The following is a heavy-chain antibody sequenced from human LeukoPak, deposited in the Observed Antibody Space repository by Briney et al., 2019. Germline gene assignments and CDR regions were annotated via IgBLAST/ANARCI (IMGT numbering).Heavy chain of an antibody. CDR2: INHSGST. CDR3: ARERDGYNYRYPLDY. D-gene: IGHD5-24*01. CDR1: GGSFSGYY. J-gene: IGHJ4*02. Sequence: PSETLSLTCAVYGGSFSGYYWSWIRQPPGKGLEWIGEINHSGSTNYNPSLKSRVTISVDTSKNQFSLKLSSVTAADTAVYYCARERDGYNYRYPLDYWGQGTLVTVSS. V-gene: IGHV4-34*01.